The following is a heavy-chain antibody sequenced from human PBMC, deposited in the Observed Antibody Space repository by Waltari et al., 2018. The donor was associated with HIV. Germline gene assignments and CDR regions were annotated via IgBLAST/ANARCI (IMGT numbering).Heavy chain of an antibody. CDR3: AGEGGY. Sequence: EVQLVETGGGLVQHGGSLRLRCAAAGFNVSSYSMTWVRQAPGKGLEWVSYISSSSSTIYYADSVKGRFTISRDNAKNSLYLQMNSLRDEDTAVYYCAGEGGYWGQGTLVTVSS. D-gene: IGHD3-16*01. J-gene: IGHJ4*02. CDR1: GFNVSSYS. V-gene: IGHV3-48*02. CDR2: ISSSSSTI.